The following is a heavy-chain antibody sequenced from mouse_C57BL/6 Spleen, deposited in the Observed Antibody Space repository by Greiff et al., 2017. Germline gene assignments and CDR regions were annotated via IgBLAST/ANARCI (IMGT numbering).Heavy chain of an antibody. CDR1: GYAFSSYW. V-gene: IGHV1-80*01. Sequence: VQLQQSGAELVKPGASVKISCKASGYAFSSYWMNWVKQRPGKGLEWIGQIYPGDGDTNYNGKFKGKATLTADKSSSTAYMQLSSLTSEDSAVYFCARAPVESYYFDYWGQGTTLTVSS. D-gene: IGHD1-1*01. CDR3: ARAPVESYYFDY. J-gene: IGHJ2*01. CDR2: IYPGDGDT.